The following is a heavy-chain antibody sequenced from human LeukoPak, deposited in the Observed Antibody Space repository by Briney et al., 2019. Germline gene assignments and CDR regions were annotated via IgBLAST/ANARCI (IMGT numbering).Heavy chain of an antibody. Sequence: SETLSLTCTVSGGSISSSSYYWGWIRQPPGKGLEWIGSIYYSGSTYYNPSLKSRVTISVDTSKNQFSLKLSSVTAADTAVYYCARRLRYFDWAFDYWGQGTLVTVSS. J-gene: IGHJ4*02. CDR2: IYYSGST. V-gene: IGHV4-39*01. CDR1: GGSISSSSYY. D-gene: IGHD3-9*01. CDR3: ARRLRYFDWAFDY.